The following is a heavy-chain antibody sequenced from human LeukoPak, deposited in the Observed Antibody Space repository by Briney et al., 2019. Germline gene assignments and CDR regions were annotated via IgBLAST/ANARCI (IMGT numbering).Heavy chain of an antibody. Sequence: GGSLRLSCAASGFTFSSYAMSWVRQAPGKGLEWVSLISGSGGDTYYTDSVKGRFTISRDNAKNSLYLQMNSLRAEDTAVYYCARDGYSYVYTGSWGQGTLVTVSS. D-gene: IGHD5-18*01. CDR3: ARDGYSYVYTGS. CDR1: GFTFSSYA. CDR2: ISGSGGDT. V-gene: IGHV3-23*01. J-gene: IGHJ4*02.